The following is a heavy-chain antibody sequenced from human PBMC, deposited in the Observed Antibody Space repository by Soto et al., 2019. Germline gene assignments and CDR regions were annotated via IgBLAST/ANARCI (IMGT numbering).Heavy chain of an antibody. Sequence: KPSETLSLTCAVYGGSFSGYYWSWIRQPPGKGLEWIGEINHSGNTNYSPSLKSRVTMSVDTSKRKFSLNLTSVTAADTAVYYCARGLKIRDFWSGFYQPWFDPWGQGTLVTVSS. CDR1: GGSFSGYY. CDR2: INHSGNT. V-gene: IGHV4-34*01. CDR3: ARGLKIRDFWSGFYQPWFDP. J-gene: IGHJ5*02. D-gene: IGHD3-3*01.